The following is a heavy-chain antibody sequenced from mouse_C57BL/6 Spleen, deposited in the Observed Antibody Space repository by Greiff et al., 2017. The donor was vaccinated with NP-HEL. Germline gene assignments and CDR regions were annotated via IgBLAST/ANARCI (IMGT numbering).Heavy chain of an antibody. Sequence: EVKLQESGPGLVKPSQSLSLTCSVTGYSITSGYYWNWIRQFPGNKLEWMGYISYDGSNNYNPSLKNRISITRDTSKNQFFLKLNSVTTEDTATYYCAGGGRYYFDNWGQGTTLTDSS. J-gene: IGHJ2*01. D-gene: IGHD1-1*01. V-gene: IGHV3-6*01. CDR1: GYSITSGYY. CDR3: AGGGRYYFDN. CDR2: ISYDGSN.